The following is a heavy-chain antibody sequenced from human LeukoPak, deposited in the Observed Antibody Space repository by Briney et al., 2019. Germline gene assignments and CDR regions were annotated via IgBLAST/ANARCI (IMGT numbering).Heavy chain of an antibody. V-gene: IGHV4-39*01. CDR1: GGSISSSPYY. J-gene: IGHJ4*02. CDR2: IFYSGNT. D-gene: IGHD3-3*01. Sequence: PSETLSLTCTVSGGSISSSPYYWGWIRQPPGKGLEWIGSIFYSGNTYYNPSLKSRVTLSVDTSTNQFTLRLSSVTAADTAVYYCARHFDLWSGHLGYWGQGTLVTVSS. CDR3: ARHFDLWSGHLGY.